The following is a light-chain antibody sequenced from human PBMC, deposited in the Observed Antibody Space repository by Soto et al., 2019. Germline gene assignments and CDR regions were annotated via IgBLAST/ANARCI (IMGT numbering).Light chain of an antibody. V-gene: IGKV3-11*01. CDR2: DAS. CDR3: QQRSNWPRLFT. Sequence: EIVLTQSPATLSLSPGERATLSCRASQSVSSYLAWYQQKPGQAPRLLIYDASNRATGIPARFSGRGSETDFTLTISSLEPEDFAVYYCQQRSNWPRLFTFGPGTNVYI. CDR1: QSVSSY. J-gene: IGKJ3*01.